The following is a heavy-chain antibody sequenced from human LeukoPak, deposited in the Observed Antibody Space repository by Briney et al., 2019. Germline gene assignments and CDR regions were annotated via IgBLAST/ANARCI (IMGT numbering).Heavy chain of an antibody. CDR3: ARDTAMADAFDI. CDR2: INPNSGGT. Sequence: ASVKVSCTASGYTFTVYYMHWVRQAPGQGLEWMGWINPNSGGTNYAQKFQGRVTMTRDTPISTAYMELSRLRSDDTAVYYCARDTAMADAFDIWGQGTMVTVSS. CDR1: GYTFTVYY. D-gene: IGHD5-18*01. J-gene: IGHJ3*02. V-gene: IGHV1-2*02.